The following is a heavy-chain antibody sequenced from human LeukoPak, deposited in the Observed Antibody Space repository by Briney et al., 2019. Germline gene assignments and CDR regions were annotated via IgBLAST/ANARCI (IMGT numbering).Heavy chain of an antibody. D-gene: IGHD1-26*01. CDR3: AKVGAWELQRVFEN. J-gene: IGHJ4*02. CDR2: IKQDGSEI. V-gene: IGHV3-7*01. Sequence: GGSLRLSCAASGFTFSNYWMSWVRQAPGKGLEWLANIKQDGSEIYYVDSVKGRFTISRDNAKNSLYLQVNSLRVEDTAVYYCAKVGAWELQRVFENWGQGTLVTVSS. CDR1: GFTFSNYW.